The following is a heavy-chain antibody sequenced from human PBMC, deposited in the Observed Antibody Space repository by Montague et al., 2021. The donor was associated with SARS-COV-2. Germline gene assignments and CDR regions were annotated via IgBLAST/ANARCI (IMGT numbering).Heavy chain of an antibody. CDR3: SRGARQVYGFRLGSFDY. CDR2: INHSGST. V-gene: IGHV4-34*01. D-gene: IGHD3-10*01. Sequence: SETLSLTCAVYGGSFSGHYWNWIRQPPGKGMEWNGEINHSGSTNNNPSPKSRVTMSVDTSKNKFSLKLSSVTAAATAVYYCSRGARQVYGFRLGSFDYWGQGTLVTVSS. CDR1: GGSFSGHY. J-gene: IGHJ4*02.